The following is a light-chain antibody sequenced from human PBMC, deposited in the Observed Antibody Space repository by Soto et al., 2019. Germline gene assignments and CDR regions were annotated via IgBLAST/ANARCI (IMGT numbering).Light chain of an antibody. J-gene: IGLJ1*01. CDR3: ASYTSSSIYV. CDR2: EVR. CDR1: SSDVTGYNY. V-gene: IGLV2-14*01. Sequence: QSVLTQPASVSGSPGQSITISCTGTSSDVTGYNYVYWYQQNPGKAPKLIIFEVRNRPSGISNRFSGSKSANTAFLTISGLQAEDEADYYCASYTSSSIYVFGTGTKVTVL.